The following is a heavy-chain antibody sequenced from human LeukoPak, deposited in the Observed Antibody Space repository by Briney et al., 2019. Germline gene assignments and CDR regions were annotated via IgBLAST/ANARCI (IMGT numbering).Heavy chain of an antibody. CDR2: INPSGGST. CDR3: ARGRKPLHTVGVANGSGSLFDY. CDR1: GYTFTSYY. D-gene: IGHD3-10*01. V-gene: IGHV1-46*01. J-gene: IGHJ4*02. Sequence: ASVKVSCKASGYTFTSYYMHWVRQAPGQGLEWMGIINPSGGSTSYAQKFQGRVTMTRDTSTSTVYMELSSLRSEDTAVYYCARGRKPLHTVGVANGSGSLFDYWGQGTLVTVSS.